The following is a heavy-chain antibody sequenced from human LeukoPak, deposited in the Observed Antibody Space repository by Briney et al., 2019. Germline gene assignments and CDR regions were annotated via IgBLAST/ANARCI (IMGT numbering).Heavy chain of an antibody. Sequence: PGGSLRLSCAASGFTFSSYWMSWVRQAPGKGLEWVAVASHDGGNKYYADSVKGRFTISRDNSKNTLYLQMNSLSAEDTALYYCARDSTAPGTRYYGMDVWGQGTTVTVSS. CDR3: ARDSTAPGTRYYGMDV. CDR1: GFTFSSYW. J-gene: IGHJ6*02. D-gene: IGHD6-13*01. CDR2: ASHDGGNK. V-gene: IGHV3-30-3*01.